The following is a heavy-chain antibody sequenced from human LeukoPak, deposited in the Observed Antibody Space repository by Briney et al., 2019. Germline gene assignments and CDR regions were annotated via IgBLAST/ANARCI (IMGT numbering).Heavy chain of an antibody. D-gene: IGHD3-22*01. CDR1: GFTFSTYS. Sequence: GGSLRLSCAASGFTFSTYSMNWVRQAPGKGLEWVSAISGSGGSTYYADSVKGRFTISRDNSKNTLYLQMNSLRAEDTAVYYCAKDVDSSGYYYFDYWGQGTLVTVSS. CDR2: ISGSGGST. CDR3: AKDVDSSGYYYFDY. V-gene: IGHV3-23*01. J-gene: IGHJ4*02.